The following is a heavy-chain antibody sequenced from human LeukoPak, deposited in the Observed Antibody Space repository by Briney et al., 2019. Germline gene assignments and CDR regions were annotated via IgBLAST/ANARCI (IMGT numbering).Heavy chain of an antibody. V-gene: IGHV4-59*08. J-gene: IGHJ1*01. CDR3: ARGGGAHFQH. CDR2: IYYSGST. D-gene: IGHD2-21*01. Sequence: SETLSLTCTVSGESISGFYWNWIRQPPGKGLEWIGYIYYSGSTNYNPSLKSRVTISVDTSKNQFSLKLSSVTAADTAVYYCARGGGAHFQHWGQGTLVTVSS. CDR1: GESISGFY.